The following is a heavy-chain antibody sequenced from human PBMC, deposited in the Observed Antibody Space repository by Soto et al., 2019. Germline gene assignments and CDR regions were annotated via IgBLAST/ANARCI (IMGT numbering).Heavy chain of an antibody. CDR2: ISGSAGTT. V-gene: IGHV3-23*01. D-gene: IGHD3-10*02. CDR1: GFTFSSFA. CDR3: ARRDVSTGAMDV. Sequence: VQVLESGGDLVQPGGSLRLSCSASGFTFSSFAMRWVRQAPGKGLEWVSAISGSAGTTYYADSVKGRFTISRDNSKNILYLQINSLRAEDTAVYFCARRDVSTGAMDVWGQGTTVTVSS. J-gene: IGHJ6*02.